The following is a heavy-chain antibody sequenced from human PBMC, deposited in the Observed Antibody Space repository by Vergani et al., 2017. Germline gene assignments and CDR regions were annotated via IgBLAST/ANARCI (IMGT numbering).Heavy chain of an antibody. J-gene: IGHJ2*01. CDR2: ISSASTYI. CDR3: SKDQDGYDFWSSSFHWYFDL. D-gene: IGHD3-3*01. CDR1: GFTFRSYS. Sequence: EVQLVESGGGLVKPGGSLRLSCVASGFTFRSYSMHWVRQAPGKGLEWVSSISSASTYIYYEDSMKGRLTISRDNAKNSLYLQIHSLRAEDTAVYYCSKDQDGYDFWSSSFHWYFDLWGRGTLVTVSS. V-gene: IGHV3-21*01.